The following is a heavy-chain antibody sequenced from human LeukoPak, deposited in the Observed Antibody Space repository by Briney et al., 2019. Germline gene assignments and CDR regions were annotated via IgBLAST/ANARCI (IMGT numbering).Heavy chain of an antibody. Sequence: SVKVPCKASGGTFSSYAISWVRQAPGQGLEWMGRIIPILGIANYAQKFQGRVTITADKSTSTAYMELSSLRSEDTAVYYCSYDFWSGSPNNWFDPWGQGTLVTVSS. CDR3: SYDFWSGSPNNWFDP. CDR2: IIPILGIA. J-gene: IGHJ5*02. V-gene: IGHV1-69*04. CDR1: GGTFSSYA. D-gene: IGHD3-3*01.